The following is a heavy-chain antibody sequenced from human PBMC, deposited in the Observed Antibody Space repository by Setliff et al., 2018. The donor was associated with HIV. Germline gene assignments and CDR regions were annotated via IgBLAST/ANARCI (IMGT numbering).Heavy chain of an antibody. D-gene: IGHD3-9*01. CDR1: GSSISSTYY. CDR2: VYSTGST. Sequence: PSETLSLTCAVSGSSISSTYYWGWIRQPPGKGLEWIGYVYSTGSTNSKSSLKSRVTISVDTSKNQFSLKLSSVTAADTAVYYCARVATGPESFDIWGQGTMVTVSS. J-gene: IGHJ3*02. CDR3: ARVATGPESFDI. V-gene: IGHV4-61*01.